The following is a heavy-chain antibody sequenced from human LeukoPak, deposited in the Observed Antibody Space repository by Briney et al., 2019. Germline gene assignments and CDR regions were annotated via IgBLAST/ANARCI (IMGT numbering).Heavy chain of an antibody. Sequence: GGSLRLSCAASGFTFSSYAMHWVRQAPGKGLEWVAVISYDGSNKYYADSVKGRFTISRDNSKNTLYLQMNSLRAEDTAVYCCAREGVVVPAAWVYFDYWGQGTLVTVSS. CDR1: GFTFSSYA. CDR3: AREGVVVPAAWVYFDY. CDR2: ISYDGSNK. J-gene: IGHJ4*02. D-gene: IGHD2-2*01. V-gene: IGHV3-30*04.